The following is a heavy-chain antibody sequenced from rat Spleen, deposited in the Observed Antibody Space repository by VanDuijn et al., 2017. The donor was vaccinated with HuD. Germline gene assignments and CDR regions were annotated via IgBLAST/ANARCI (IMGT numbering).Heavy chain of an antibody. V-gene: IGHV3-3*01. CDR1: GFSITNTYR. CDR3: ARSAILRIVRDVMDA. Sequence: EVQLQESGPGLVKPSQSLSLTCSVTGFSITNTYRWNWIRKFPGNKLEWMGYIDSAVSTNYNPSLKSRISITRDTSKNQFFLQVNSVTTEDTATYYCARSAILRIVRDVMDAWGQGTSVTVSS. J-gene: IGHJ4*01. D-gene: IGHD1-6*01. CDR2: IDSAVST.